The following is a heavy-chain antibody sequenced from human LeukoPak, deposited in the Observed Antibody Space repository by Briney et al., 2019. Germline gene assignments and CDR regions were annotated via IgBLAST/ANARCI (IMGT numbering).Heavy chain of an antibody. CDR2: ISSSGSTI. J-gene: IGHJ4*02. V-gene: IGHV3-48*03. CDR3: ARAGGYSYGSIDHDY. CDR1: GFTFSSYE. D-gene: IGHD5-18*01. Sequence: PGGSLRLSCAASGFTFSSYEMNWVRQAPGKGLEWVSYISSSGSTIYYADSVKGRFTISRDNAKNSLYLQMNSLRAEDTAVYYCARAGGYSYGSIDHDYWGQGTLVTVSS.